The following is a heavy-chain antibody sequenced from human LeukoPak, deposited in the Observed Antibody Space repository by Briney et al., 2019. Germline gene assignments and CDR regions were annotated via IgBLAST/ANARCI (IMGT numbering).Heavy chain of an antibody. CDR2: IYYSGST. V-gene: IGHV4-39*07. CDR1: GVSISSSSYY. CDR3: ARGGTYTAGSFDY. Sequence: SETLSLTGTVSGVSISSSSYYWGWIRQPPGKGLEWIGSIYYSGSTYYNPSLKSRVTISVDTSKNQVSLKLSSVTAADTAVYYCARGGTYTAGSFDYWGQGTLVTVSS. D-gene: IGHD1-26*01. J-gene: IGHJ4*02.